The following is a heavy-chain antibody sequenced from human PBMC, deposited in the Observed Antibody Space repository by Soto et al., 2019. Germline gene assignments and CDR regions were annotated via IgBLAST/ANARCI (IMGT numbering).Heavy chain of an antibody. CDR1: GGSISSSSYY. CDR2: IYYSGST. CDR3: ARTYYYDSSGFRYVFDI. D-gene: IGHD3-22*01. V-gene: IGHV4-39*01. J-gene: IGHJ3*02. Sequence: SETLSLTCTVSGGSISSSSYYWGWIRQPPGKGLEWIGSIYYSGSTYYNPSLKSRVTISVDTSKNQFSLKLSSVTAADTAVYSCARTYYYDSSGFRYVFDIWGQGAMVTVSS.